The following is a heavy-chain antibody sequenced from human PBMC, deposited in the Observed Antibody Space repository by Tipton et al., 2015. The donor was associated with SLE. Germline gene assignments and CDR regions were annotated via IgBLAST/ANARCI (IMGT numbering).Heavy chain of an antibody. D-gene: IGHD5-24*01. CDR1: GSSLSRDYH. CDR2: MSPSGGI. Sequence: TLSLTCTVSGSSLSRDYHWGWIRQAPGKGLEWLGSMSPSGGISYNPSLKSRLTISADRSKNQFSLKLTSVTAADTAVYYCVRLELPATKADYWGPGTLVTVSS. J-gene: IGHJ4*02. V-gene: IGHV4-38-2*02. CDR3: VRLELPATKADY.